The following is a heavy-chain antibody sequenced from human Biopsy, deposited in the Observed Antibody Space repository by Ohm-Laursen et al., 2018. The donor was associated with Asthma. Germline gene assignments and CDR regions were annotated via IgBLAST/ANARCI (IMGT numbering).Heavy chain of an antibody. D-gene: IGHD4-17*01. CDR3: ARRSNNGDYSYWYFDL. Sequence: GTLSLTCTVSGGSISNSNYYWGWVRQPPGKGLEWIGGVFYTGITYYNPSLESRVTMSVDTSKSQFFLEVNSVTAPDTAVYYCARRSNNGDYSYWYFDLWGRGTLVTVSS. CDR1: GGSISNSNYY. J-gene: IGHJ2*01. V-gene: IGHV4-39*01. CDR2: VFYTGIT.